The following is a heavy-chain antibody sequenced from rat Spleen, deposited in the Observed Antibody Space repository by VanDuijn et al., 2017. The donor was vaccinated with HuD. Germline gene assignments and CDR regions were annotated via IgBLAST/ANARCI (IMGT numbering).Heavy chain of an antibody. CDR3: AKGGHFDY. V-gene: IGHV5S23*01. CDR2: ISPGGGNT. Sequence: EVQLVESGGGLVQPGRSLKLSCAASGFTFNNYDMAWVRQDSTKGLEWVASISPGGGNTYYRDSVKGRFTISRDNAKSTLYLQMDSLRSEDTATYYCAKGGHFDYWGQGVMVTVSS. J-gene: IGHJ2*01. CDR1: GFTFNNYD.